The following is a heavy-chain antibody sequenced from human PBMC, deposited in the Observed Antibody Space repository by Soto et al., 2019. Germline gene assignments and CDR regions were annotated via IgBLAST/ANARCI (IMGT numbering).Heavy chain of an antibody. Sequence: QPGGSLRLSCAASGFTFSSYAMSWVRQAPGKGLEWVSAISGSGGSTYYADSVKGRFTISRDNSKNTLYLQMNSLRAEDTAVYYCAKDASPRPGYSSSWYRNYYYYYYGMGVWGQGTTVTVSS. CDR1: GFTFSSYA. CDR2: ISGSGGST. D-gene: IGHD6-13*01. CDR3: AKDASPRPGYSSSWYRNYYYYYYGMGV. J-gene: IGHJ6*02. V-gene: IGHV3-23*01.